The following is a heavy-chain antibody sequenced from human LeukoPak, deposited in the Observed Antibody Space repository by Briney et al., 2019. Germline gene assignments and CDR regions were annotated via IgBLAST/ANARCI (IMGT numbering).Heavy chain of an antibody. CDR1: GFTFDDYA. CDR2: ISWNSGSI. D-gene: IGHD3-10*01. J-gene: IGHJ4*02. Sequence: GGSLRLSCAASGFTFDDYAMHWVRQAPGKGLEWVSGISWNSGSIGYADSVKGRFTISRDNAKNSLYLQMNSLRAEDAALYYCAKDMVRGVIKYYFDYWGQGTLVTVSS. V-gene: IGHV3-9*01. CDR3: AKDMVRGVIKYYFDY.